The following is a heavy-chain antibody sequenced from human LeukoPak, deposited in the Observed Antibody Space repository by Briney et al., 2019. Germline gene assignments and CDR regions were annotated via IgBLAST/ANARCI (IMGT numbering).Heavy chain of an antibody. Sequence: GGSLRLSCAASGFTFSSYGMHWVRQAPGKGLEWVAVISYDGSNKYYADSVKGRFTISRDNSKNTLYLQMNSLRAEDTAVYYCAKDGSSSWLFDYWGQGTLVTVSS. CDR2: ISYDGSNK. CDR3: AKDGSSSWLFDY. CDR1: GFTFSSYG. D-gene: IGHD6-13*01. V-gene: IGHV3-30*18. J-gene: IGHJ4*02.